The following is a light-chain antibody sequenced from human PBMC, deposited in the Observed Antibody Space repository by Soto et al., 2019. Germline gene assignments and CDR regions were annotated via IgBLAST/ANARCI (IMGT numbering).Light chain of an antibody. Sequence: QSVLTQPASVSGSPGQSITISCTGTSSDVGGYNYVSWYQQHPGKAPKLMIYDVSNRPSGVSDRFSGSKSGNTASLTISGLQAEDEVDYYCGAYTSSSTYVFGTGAKVPVL. CDR3: GAYTSSSTYV. J-gene: IGLJ1*01. CDR2: DVS. CDR1: SSDVGGYNY. V-gene: IGLV2-14*01.